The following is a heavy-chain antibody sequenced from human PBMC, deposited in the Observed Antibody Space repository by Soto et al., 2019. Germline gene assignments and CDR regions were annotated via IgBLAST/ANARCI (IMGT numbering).Heavy chain of an antibody. CDR2: IDPSDSYT. D-gene: IGHD2-2*01. J-gene: IGHJ6*02. Sequence: EVQLVQSGAEVKKPGESLRISCKGSGYSFTSYWISWVRQMPGKGLEWMGRIDPSDSYTNYSPSFQGYVTISADKSISTAYLQWSSLKASDTAMYYCARPEMSCSSTSCPRPNYYYYGMDVWGQGTTVTVSS. V-gene: IGHV5-10-1*03. CDR3: ARPEMSCSSTSCPRPNYYYYGMDV. CDR1: GYSFTSYW.